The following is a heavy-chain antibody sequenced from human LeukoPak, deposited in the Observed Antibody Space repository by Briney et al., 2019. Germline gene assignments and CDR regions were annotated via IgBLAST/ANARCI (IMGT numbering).Heavy chain of an antibody. Sequence: TSETLSLTCTVSGGSISSGGYYWRWIRQHPGKGLEWIEYIYYSGSTYYNPSLKSRVTISVDTSKNQFSLKLSSVTAADTAVYYCARTYYDSSGYSPIDYWGQGTLVTVSS. CDR2: IYYSGST. J-gene: IGHJ4*02. D-gene: IGHD3-22*01. CDR1: GGSISSGGYY. CDR3: ARTYYDSSGYSPIDY. V-gene: IGHV4-31*03.